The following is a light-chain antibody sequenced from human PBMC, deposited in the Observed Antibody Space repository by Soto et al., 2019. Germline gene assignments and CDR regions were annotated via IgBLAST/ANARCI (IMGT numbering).Light chain of an antibody. J-gene: IGLJ1*01. Sequence: QSALTQPASVSGSPGQSITISCTGTSSDVGSHNYVSWYQQHPGKAPKLIIFEVNSRPSGVSNRFSGSKSGSAASLTVSGLQAEDEADYYCSSYTGGNPSYVFGTGTKVTVL. V-gene: IGLV2-14*01. CDR3: SSYTGGNPSYV. CDR1: SSDVGSHNY. CDR2: EVN.